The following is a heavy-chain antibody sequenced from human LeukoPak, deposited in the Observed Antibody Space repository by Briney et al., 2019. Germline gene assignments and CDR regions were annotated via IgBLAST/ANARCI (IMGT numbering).Heavy chain of an antibody. CDR2: IYTSGST. D-gene: IGHD3-10*01. Sequence: SETLSLTCTVSGGSISSGSYYWSWIRQPAGKGLEWIGRIYTSGSTNYNPSLKSRVTLSVDTSKNQFSLKLSSVTAADTAVYYCARGGRGSSTHSIFNSWGQGTRVTVSS. J-gene: IGHJ4*02. CDR3: ARGGRGSSTHSIFNS. V-gene: IGHV4-61*02. CDR1: GGSISSGSYY.